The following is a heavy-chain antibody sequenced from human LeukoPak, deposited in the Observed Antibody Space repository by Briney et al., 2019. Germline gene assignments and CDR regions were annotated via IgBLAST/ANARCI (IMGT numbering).Heavy chain of an antibody. CDR2: ISWNSGSI. V-gene: IGHV3-9*01. D-gene: IGHD3-9*01. CDR1: GFTFDDYA. J-gene: IGHJ3*02. Sequence: GRSLRLSCAASGFTFDDYAMHWVRQAPGKGLEWISGISWNSGSIGYADSVKGRFTISRDNAKNSLYLQMNSLRAEDTALYYCAKADQILTGYSADAFDIWGQGTMVTVSS. CDR3: AKADQILTGYSADAFDI.